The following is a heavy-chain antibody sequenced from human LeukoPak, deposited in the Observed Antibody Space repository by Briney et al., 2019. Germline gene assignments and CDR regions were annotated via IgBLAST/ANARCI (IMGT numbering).Heavy chain of an antibody. Sequence: PSETLSLTCTVSGGSISSSSYYWGWIRQPPGKGLEWIGSIYYSGSTYYNPSLKSRVTIAVDTSKNQVSLNLSSVTAADTAVYYCARQGGRGYSYDSSHIESHAYWGQSWPVTVSS. J-gene: IGHJ1*01. V-gene: IGHV4-39*01. CDR1: GGSISSSSYY. CDR3: ARQGGRGYSYDSSHIESHAY. CDR2: IYYSGST. D-gene: IGHD5-18*01.